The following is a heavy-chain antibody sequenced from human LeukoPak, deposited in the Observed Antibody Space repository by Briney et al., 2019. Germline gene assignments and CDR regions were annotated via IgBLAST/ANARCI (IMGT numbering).Heavy chain of an antibody. V-gene: IGHV4-4*07. CDR2: IYTSGST. CDR3: ARSYYYDSSGYYY. CDR1: GGSISSNY. D-gene: IGHD3-22*01. Sequence: PSETLSLTCTVSGGSISSNYWSWIRQPAGKGLEWIGRIYTSGSTNYNPSLKSRVTMSVDTSKHQFSLKLSSVTAADTAVYHCARSYYYDSSGYYYWGQGTLVTVSS. J-gene: IGHJ4*02.